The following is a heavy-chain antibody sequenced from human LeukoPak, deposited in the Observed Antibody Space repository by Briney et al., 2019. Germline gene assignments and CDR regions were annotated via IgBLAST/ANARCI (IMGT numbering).Heavy chain of an antibody. Sequence: GGSLRLSCAASGFTFSSYGMHWVRQAPGKGLEWEAFIRYDGSNKYYADSVKGRFTISRDNSKNTLYLQMNSLRAEDTAVYYCAKDLYCSSTSCSEASWGQGTLVTVSS. V-gene: IGHV3-30*02. J-gene: IGHJ5*02. D-gene: IGHD2-2*01. CDR1: GFTFSSYG. CDR3: AKDLYCSSTSCSEAS. CDR2: IRYDGSNK.